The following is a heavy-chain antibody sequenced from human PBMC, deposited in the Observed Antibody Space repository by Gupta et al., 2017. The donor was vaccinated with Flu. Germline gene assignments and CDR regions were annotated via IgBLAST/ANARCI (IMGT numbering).Heavy chain of an antibody. CDR1: GFTFSSYG. D-gene: IGHD5-18*01. Sequence: QVQLVESGGGVVQPGRSLRLSCEASGFTFSSYGMHWVGQAPGQGLEWLAVIWYDGSNKYYADSVKGRFTISRDNSKNTLYLQMNSLRAEDTAVYYCARDRDTAMVTVFDYWGQGTLVTVSS. CDR3: ARDRDTAMVTVFDY. V-gene: IGHV3-33*01. CDR2: IWYDGSNK. J-gene: IGHJ4*02.